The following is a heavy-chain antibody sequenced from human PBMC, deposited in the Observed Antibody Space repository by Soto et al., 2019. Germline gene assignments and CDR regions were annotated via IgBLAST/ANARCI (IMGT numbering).Heavy chain of an antibody. CDR1: GGSISSGDYY. V-gene: IGHV4-30-4*01. CDR2: IYYSGST. J-gene: IGHJ6*02. Sequence: PSETLSLTCTVSGGSISSGDYYWSWIRQPPGKGLEWIGYIYYSGSTYYNPSLKSRVTISVVTSKNQFSLKLSSVTAADTAVYYCAREGPEPYYYGMDVWGQGTTVTVSS. CDR3: AREGPEPYYYGMDV.